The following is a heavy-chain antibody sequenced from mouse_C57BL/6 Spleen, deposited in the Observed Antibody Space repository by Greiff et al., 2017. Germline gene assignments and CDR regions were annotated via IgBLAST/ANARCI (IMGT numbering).Heavy chain of an antibody. D-gene: IGHD3-1*01. CDR1: GYTFTSYW. J-gene: IGHJ3*01. V-gene: IGHV1-52*01. CDR2: IDPSDSET. CDR3: ARSGRSRAWFAY. Sequence: VQLQQPGAELVRPGSSVKLSCKASGYTFTSYWMHWVKQRPIQGLEWIGNIDPSDSETHYNQKFKDKATLTVDKSSSTAYMQLSSLTSEDSAVYYCARSGRSRAWFAYWGQGTLVTVSA.